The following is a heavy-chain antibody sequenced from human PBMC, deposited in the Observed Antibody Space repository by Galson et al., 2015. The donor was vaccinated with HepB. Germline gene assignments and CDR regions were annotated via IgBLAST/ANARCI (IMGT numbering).Heavy chain of an antibody. J-gene: IGHJ5*02. Sequence: ETLSLTCAVYGGSFSDYYWTWSWIRQPPGKGLEWIGEITYSGRTNYNASLKSRVTVSVDWSKNQFSLNLRSVTAADMAVYYCASHDKWFDPWGQGTRVTVSS. V-gene: IGHV4-34*01. CDR2: ITYSGRT. CDR3: ASHDKWFDP. CDR1: GGSFSDYY.